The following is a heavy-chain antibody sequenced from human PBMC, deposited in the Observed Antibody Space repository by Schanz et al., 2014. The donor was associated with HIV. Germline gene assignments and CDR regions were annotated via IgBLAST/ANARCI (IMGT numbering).Heavy chain of an antibody. J-gene: IGHJ5*02. CDR1: GGTFNTFL. V-gene: IGHV1-69*01. D-gene: IGHD2-15*01. CDR3: ARGANCSGGSCPPRWFDP. Sequence: QVQLVQSGAEVKKPGSSVKVSCRASGGTFNTFLITWVRQAPGHGPEWMGGIIPILGTTNYAQSLRGRVTITADGSTTTAYMELTSLRYEDTAVYYCARGANCSGGSCPPRWFDPWGQGTLVIVSS. CDR2: IIPILGTT.